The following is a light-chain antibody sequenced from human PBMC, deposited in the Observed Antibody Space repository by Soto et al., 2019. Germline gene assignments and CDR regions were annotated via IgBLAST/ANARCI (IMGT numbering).Light chain of an antibody. V-gene: IGKV1-5*01. CDR1: QSISSW. CDR2: DAS. CDR3: QQSYDTPRWT. Sequence: DIQMTQSPSTPAASVGDRVPITCRASQSISSWLAWYQQKPGKAPKLLIYDASSLESGVPSRFSGSGSGTQFTLTISRLQPDDFATYYCQQSYDTPRWTFGQGTKVDIK. J-gene: IGKJ1*01.